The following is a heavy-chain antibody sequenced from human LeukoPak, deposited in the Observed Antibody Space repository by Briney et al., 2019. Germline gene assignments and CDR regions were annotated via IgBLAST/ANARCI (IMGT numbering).Heavy chain of an antibody. CDR2: IYYSGST. V-gene: IGHV4-39*07. CDR1: GGSISSSSYC. D-gene: IGHD5-18*01. CDR3: ARDSTAMVYFDY. Sequence: SETLSLTWTVSGGSISSSSYCWGWIRQPPGKGLEWIGNIYYSGSTYSNPSLKSRVTISVDTSKNQFSLKLSSVTAADTAVYYCARDSTAMVYFDYWGQGTLSPSPQ. J-gene: IGHJ4*02.